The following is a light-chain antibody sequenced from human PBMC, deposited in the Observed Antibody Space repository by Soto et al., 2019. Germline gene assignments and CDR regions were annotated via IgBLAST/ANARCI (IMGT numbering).Light chain of an antibody. CDR1: GSNIGKNE. V-gene: IGLV1-51*01. J-gene: IGLJ2*01. CDR2: DTN. Sequence: QSVLTQQPSVSAAPGQKVTISFSGSGSNIGKNEVSWYLQLPGAAPKLLIYDTNQRPSGITDRFSGSKPGTSATVGITGLQTGYEADYFCGPWDTRMSVVVFGGGTKLTVL. CDR3: GPWDTRMSVVV.